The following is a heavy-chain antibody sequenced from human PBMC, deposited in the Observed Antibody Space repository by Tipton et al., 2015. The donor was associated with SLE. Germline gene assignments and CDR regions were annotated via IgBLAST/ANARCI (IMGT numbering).Heavy chain of an antibody. D-gene: IGHD1-26*01. CDR3: ARGGGSYYDY. CDR1: GGFIGSSSYY. V-gene: IGHV4-39*02. J-gene: IGHJ4*02. CDR2: VSYLGST. Sequence: TLSLTCSVSGGFIGSSSYYWGWIRQPPGKGLEWIGSVSYLGSTSYNATLESRVTISIDTSKNHFSLKLISVTAADTAVYYCARGGGSYYDYWGQGTLVTVSS.